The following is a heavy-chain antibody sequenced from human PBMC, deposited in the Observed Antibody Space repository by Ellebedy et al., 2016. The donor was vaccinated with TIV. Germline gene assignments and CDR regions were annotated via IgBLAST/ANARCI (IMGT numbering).Heavy chain of an antibody. J-gene: IGHJ3*02. Sequence: ASVKVSCKASGYTFTSYGISWVRQAPGQGLEWMGWIIPILGIANYAQKFQGWVTMTRDTSISTAYMELSRLRSDDTAVYYCASGYFDRDPNQTEGGHAFDIWGQGTMVTVS. CDR1: GYTFTSYG. V-gene: IGHV1-2*04. D-gene: IGHD3-9*01. CDR2: IIPILGIA. CDR3: ASGYFDRDPNQTEGGHAFDI.